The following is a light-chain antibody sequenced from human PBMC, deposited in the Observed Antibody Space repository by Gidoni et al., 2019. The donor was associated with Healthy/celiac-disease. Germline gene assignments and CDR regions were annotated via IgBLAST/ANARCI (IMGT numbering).Light chain of an antibody. Sequence: QSALTQPPSASGSPGQYVTISCTGTSSDVGGYNYVSWYQQHPGKAPKLMIYEVSKRPSGVPDRFSGSKPGNTASLTVSGLQAEDEADYYCSSYAGSNNFVVFGGGTKLTVL. CDR2: EVS. CDR1: SSDVGGYNY. V-gene: IGLV2-8*01. CDR3: SSYAGSNNFVV. J-gene: IGLJ2*01.